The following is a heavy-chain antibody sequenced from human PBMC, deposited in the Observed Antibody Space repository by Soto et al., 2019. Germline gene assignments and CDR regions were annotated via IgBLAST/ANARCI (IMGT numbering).Heavy chain of an antibody. D-gene: IGHD1-26*01. CDR3: GKDRSISGTYQAIYS. V-gene: IGHV3-9*01. CDR1: GFSFDDFA. Sequence: EVQLVESGGGLVQPGRSLRLSCAASGFSFDDFAMHWVRHVPGKGLEWVSGISWNSGNIAYADSVKGRFTISRDNAKNSLYLYMNSLRTEDTALYYCGKDRSISGTYQAIYSWGQGTLVTVSS. J-gene: IGHJ4*02. CDR2: ISWNSGNI.